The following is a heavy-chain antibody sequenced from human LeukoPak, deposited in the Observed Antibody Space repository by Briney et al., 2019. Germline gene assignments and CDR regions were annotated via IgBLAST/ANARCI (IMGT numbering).Heavy chain of an antibody. D-gene: IGHD1-26*01. CDR1: GFTFDDYA. CDR2: ISWNSGNI. V-gene: IGHV3-9*01. CDR3: ARDWSGGGSYYLDY. J-gene: IGHJ4*02. Sequence: GGSLRLSCAASGFTFDDYAMHWVRQAPGKGLEWVSGISWNSGNIGYADSVKGRFTISRDNGKNSLYLQMNSLRAEDTAVYYCARDWSGGGSYYLDYWGQGTLVTVSS.